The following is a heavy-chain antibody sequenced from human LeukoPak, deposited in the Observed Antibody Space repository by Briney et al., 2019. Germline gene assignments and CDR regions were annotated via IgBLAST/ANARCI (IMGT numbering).Heavy chain of an antibody. D-gene: IGHD1/OR15-1a*01. Sequence: GGSLRLSCAVSGFIFSNYAMSWVRQFPGKGLEWVAGISGTGGNTYYADSVKGRFTISRVNSKNMLYLQMNTLTAEDTAIYFCAKDFEFKWQQPSDHWGQGTPVTVSS. J-gene: IGHJ4*02. CDR3: AKDFEFKWQQPSDH. CDR2: ISGTGGNT. CDR1: GFIFSNYA. V-gene: IGHV3-23*01.